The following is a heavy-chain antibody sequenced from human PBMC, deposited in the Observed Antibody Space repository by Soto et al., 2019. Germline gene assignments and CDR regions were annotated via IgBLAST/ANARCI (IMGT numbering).Heavy chain of an antibody. CDR3: AKDKIAARGWFDP. CDR2: ISSGNSYI. V-gene: IGHV3-21*04. D-gene: IGHD6-6*01. J-gene: IGHJ5*02. Sequence: GGSLRLSCAVSGFTFSSYSMNWVRQAPGKGLEWVSSISSGNSYIYYADSVRGRFTVSRDNAKSSLYLQMNSLRAEDTAVYYCAKDKIAARGWFDPWGQGTLVTVSS. CDR1: GFTFSSYS.